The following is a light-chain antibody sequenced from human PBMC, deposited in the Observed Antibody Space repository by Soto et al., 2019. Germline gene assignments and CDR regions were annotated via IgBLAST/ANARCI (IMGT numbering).Light chain of an antibody. Sequence: EIVLTQSPATLSLSPGERATLSCRASQSVSNYVAWYQQKPGQAPRLLIYDASRRATDIPARFSGSGSGTDFTLTISSLETEDSAVYYCQQRSIWVTFGGGTRVEIK. CDR2: DAS. J-gene: IGKJ4*01. CDR3: QQRSIWVT. V-gene: IGKV3-11*01. CDR1: QSVSNY.